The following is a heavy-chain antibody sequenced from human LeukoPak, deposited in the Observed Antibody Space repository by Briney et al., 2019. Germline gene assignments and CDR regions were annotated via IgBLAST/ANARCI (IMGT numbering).Heavy chain of an antibody. J-gene: IGHJ4*02. CDR2: LYYSGTT. CDR1: GDSISNGNYY. CDR3: VRLRLDLQLGTDH. V-gene: IGHV4-39*01. D-gene: IGHD6-13*01. Sequence: SETLSLTCTVSGDSISNGNYYWGWIRQPPGKGLEWIGSLYYSGTTCYSPSLESRVTMPVDKSNNQFSLKLNSVTAADTSIYYCVRLRLDLQLGTDHRGQGTLVTVSS.